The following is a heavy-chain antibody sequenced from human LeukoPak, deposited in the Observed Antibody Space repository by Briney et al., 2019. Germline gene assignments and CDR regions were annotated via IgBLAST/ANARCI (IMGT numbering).Heavy chain of an antibody. CDR3: AKLIGDESF. Sequence: GGSLRLSCAASGLTFRDTAMSWVRQAPGMGLEWVSSTSADGGTTSYADSVKGRFTISRDNSKSTLFLQLDSLRVEDKAVYYCAKLIGDESFWGQGTLVTVSS. CDR2: TSADGGTT. V-gene: IGHV3-23*01. J-gene: IGHJ4*02. D-gene: IGHD7-27*01. CDR1: GLTFRDTA.